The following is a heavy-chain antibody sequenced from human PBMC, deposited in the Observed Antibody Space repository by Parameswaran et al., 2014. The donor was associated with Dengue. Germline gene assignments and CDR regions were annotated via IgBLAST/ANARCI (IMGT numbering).Heavy chain of an antibody. Sequence: VRQAPGKGLEWVAVISYDGSNKYYADSVKGRFTISRDNSKNTLYLQMSSLRAEDTAVYYCAGDVLLWFGGMDVWGQGTTVTVSS. CDR2: ISYDGSNK. CDR3: AGDVLLWFGGMDV. D-gene: IGHD3-10*01. J-gene: IGHJ6*02. V-gene: IGHV3-30*03.